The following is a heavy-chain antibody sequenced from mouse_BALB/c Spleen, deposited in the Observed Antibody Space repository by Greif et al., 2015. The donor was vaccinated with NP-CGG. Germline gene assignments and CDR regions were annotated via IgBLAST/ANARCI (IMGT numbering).Heavy chain of an antibody. Sequence: EVKVVESGGGLVKPGGSLKLSCAASGFTFSDYYMYWVRQTPEKRLEWVATISDGGSYTYYPDSVKGRFTISRDNAKNNLYLQMSSLKSEDTAMYYCAREEGNYGWFAYWGQGTLVTVSA. D-gene: IGHD2-1*01. CDR2: ISDGGSYT. CDR1: GFTFSDYY. V-gene: IGHV5-4*02. J-gene: IGHJ3*01. CDR3: AREEGNYGWFAY.